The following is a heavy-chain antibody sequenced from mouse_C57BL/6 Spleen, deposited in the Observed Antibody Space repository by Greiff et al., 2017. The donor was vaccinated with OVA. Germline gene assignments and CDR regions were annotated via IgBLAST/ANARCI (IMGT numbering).Heavy chain of an antibody. CDR3: ARRGQLRLRWYFDY. V-gene: IGHV1-26*01. CDR1: GYTFTDYY. D-gene: IGHD3-2*02. CDR2: INPNNGGT. Sequence: VQLKQSGPELVKPGASVKISCKASGYTFTDYYMNWVKQSHGKSLEWIGDINPNNGGTSYNQKFKGKATLTVDKSSSTAYMELRSLTSEDSAVYYCARRGQLRLRWYFDYWGQGTTLTVSS. J-gene: IGHJ2*01.